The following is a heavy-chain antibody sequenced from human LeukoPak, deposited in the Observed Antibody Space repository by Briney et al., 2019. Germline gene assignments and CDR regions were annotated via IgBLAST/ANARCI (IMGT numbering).Heavy chain of an antibody. CDR2: IYYSGST. Sequence: SETLSLTCTVSGGSISSYYWSWIRQPPGKGLEWIGYIYYSGSTNYNPSLKSRVTISVDTSKNQFSLKLSSVTAADTAVYYCARSYSGSFDYWGQGTLVTVSS. CDR3: ARSYSGSFDY. CDR1: GGSISSYY. V-gene: IGHV4-59*01. J-gene: IGHJ4*02. D-gene: IGHD1-26*01.